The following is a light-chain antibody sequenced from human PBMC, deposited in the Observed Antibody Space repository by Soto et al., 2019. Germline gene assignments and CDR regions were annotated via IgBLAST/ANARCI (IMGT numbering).Light chain of an antibody. J-gene: IGKJ1*01. V-gene: IGKV3-20*01. CDR1: QSVSSGF. CDR3: QHYGRSPT. Sequence: EIVLTQSPGPLSLSPGERATLSCGASQSVSSGFLAWYQQTPGQSPRLLIYGTSSRATGIPDRCSGGGSGTVFTLTINRLEPEYVAVYYCQHYGRSPTLGQGTKVDIK. CDR2: GTS.